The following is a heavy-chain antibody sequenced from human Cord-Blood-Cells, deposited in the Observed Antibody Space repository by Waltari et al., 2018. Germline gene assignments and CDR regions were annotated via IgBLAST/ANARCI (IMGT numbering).Heavy chain of an antibody. V-gene: IGHV4-34*01. D-gene: IGHD3-9*01. CDR3: ARGKDDILTGNAFDI. CDR1: GGSFSGYY. CDR2: INRSGST. J-gene: IGHJ3*02. Sequence: QVQLQQWGAGLLKPSETLSLTCAVYGGSFSGYYWSWIRQPPGKGLEWIGEINRSGSTNYNPSLKSRVTISVDTSKNQFSLKLSSLTAADTAVYYCARGKDDILTGNAFDIWGQGTMVTDSS.